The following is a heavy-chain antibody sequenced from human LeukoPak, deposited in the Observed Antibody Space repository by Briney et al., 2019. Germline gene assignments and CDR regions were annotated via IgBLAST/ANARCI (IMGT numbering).Heavy chain of an antibody. J-gene: IGHJ4*02. Sequence: TGAFLRLSCAASGFSFSTYSMNLVGQAPGKGLEWVSYISSSSSAIYYTDSVKGRFTISRDDAKNSVYLQMNSLRTEDTAVYYCGTGDPRFDYWGQGILVTVSS. D-gene: IGHD7-27*01. V-gene: IGHV3-48*01. CDR2: ISSSSSAI. CDR3: GTGDPRFDY. CDR1: GFSFSTYS.